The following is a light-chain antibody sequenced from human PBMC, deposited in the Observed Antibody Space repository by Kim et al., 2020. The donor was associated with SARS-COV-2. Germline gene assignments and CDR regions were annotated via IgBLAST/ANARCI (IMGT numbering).Light chain of an antibody. V-gene: IGLV3-19*01. CDR2: GEN. Sequence: SSELTQDPAVSVALGQTVRITCQGDSLRSYYATWFQQKPGQAPVVVIYGENNRPSGVPDRFSGSSSGNTASLTINEAQAEDEADYYCNSRDRSANHLFGGGTKLTVL. CDR1: SLRSYY. CDR3: NSRDRSANHL. J-gene: IGLJ2*01.